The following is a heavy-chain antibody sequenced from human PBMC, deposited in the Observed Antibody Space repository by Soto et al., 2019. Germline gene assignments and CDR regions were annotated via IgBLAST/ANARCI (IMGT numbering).Heavy chain of an antibody. CDR3: ARDLWGYCGTDCYPLDV. D-gene: IGHD2-21*02. Sequence: SETLSLTCAVYGGSFSGYYWSLIRQPPGKGLEWIGEINHSGSTNYNPSLKSRVTISVDTSKNQFSLKLNSVTAADTAVYYCARDLWGYCGTDCYPLDVWGQGTTVTVS. V-gene: IGHV4-34*01. J-gene: IGHJ6*02. CDR1: GGSFSGYY. CDR2: INHSGST.